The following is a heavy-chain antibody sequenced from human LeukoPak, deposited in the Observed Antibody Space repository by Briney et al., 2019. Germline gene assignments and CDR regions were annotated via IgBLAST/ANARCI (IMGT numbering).Heavy chain of an antibody. V-gene: IGHV1-2*04. J-gene: IGHJ6*02. CDR1: GYAFTGYY. D-gene: IGHD1-26*01. CDR3: ARAEEHYYYYGMDV. Sequence: ASVKVSCKASGYAFTGYYIHWVRQAPGQGLEWMGWINPNSGGTNYAQKFQGWVTMTRDTSISTAYMELSRLRSDDTAVYYCARAEEHYYYYGMDVWGQGTTVTVSS. CDR2: INPNSGGT.